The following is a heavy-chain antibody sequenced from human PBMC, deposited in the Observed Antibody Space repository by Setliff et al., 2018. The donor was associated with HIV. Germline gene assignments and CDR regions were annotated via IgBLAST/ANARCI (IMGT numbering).Heavy chain of an antibody. D-gene: IGHD2-21*01. V-gene: IGHV1-2*02. CDR1: GYTFTGYY. CDR3: ARNPIHIKRWSPGETWFDT. J-gene: IGHJ5*02. CDR2: IMPNSGGT. Sequence: ASVKVSCKASGYTFTGYYIYWVRQVPGRGLEWMGWIMPNSGGTDYAQKFRGRITMSRDTSLITRHRDRPVTTVYMELARLTSDDTAIYYCARNPIHIKRWSPGETWFDTWGQGTVFTVSS.